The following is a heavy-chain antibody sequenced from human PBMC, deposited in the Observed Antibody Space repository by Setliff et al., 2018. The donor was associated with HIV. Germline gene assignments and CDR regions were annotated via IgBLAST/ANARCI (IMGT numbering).Heavy chain of an antibody. CDR1: GDSISSYY. V-gene: IGHV4-59*08. CDR3: ARQGQLGSE. D-gene: IGHD1-1*01. CDR2: IYNSGST. Sequence: SETLSLTCTVSGDSISSYYWSWIRQPPGKGLEWIGYIYNSGSTNYNPSLKSRVTISVDTSKNQFSLKLSSVTAADTAVYYCARQGQLGSEWGQGTLVTVSS. J-gene: IGHJ4*02.